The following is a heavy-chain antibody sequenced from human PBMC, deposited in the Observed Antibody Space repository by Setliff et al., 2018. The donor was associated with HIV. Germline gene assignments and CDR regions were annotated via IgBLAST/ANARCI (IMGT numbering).Heavy chain of an antibody. V-gene: IGHV3-30*04. CDR2: ISYDGSNK. CDR3: ARDRRYHDSRQPWAFDI. CDR1: GFTFSNFA. J-gene: IGHJ3*02. Sequence: GGSLRLSCAASGFTFSNFAMHWVRQAPGKGLEWVAVISYDGSNKYYADSVQGRFTISSDNSKNMLYLQMDSLRAEDTALYYCARDRRYHDSRQPWAFDIWGQGTMVTVSS. D-gene: IGHD3-22*01.